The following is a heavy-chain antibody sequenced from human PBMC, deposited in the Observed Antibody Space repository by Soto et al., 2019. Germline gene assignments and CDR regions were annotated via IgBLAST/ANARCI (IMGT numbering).Heavy chain of an antibody. CDR2: IIPIFGTA. Sequence: SLKVSCKASGGTFNSYAISWVRQAPGQGLEWMGGIIPIFGTANYAQKFQGRVTITADESTSTAYMELSSLRSEDTAVYYCARVAVAAYYYYGMDVWGQGTTVTV. CDR3: ARVAVAAYYYYGMDV. CDR1: GGTFNSYA. V-gene: IGHV1-69*13. J-gene: IGHJ6*02.